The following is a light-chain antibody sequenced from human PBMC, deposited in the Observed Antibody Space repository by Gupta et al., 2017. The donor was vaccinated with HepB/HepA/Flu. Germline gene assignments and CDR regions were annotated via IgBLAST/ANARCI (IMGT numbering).Light chain of an antibody. J-gene: IGLJ2*01. CDR2: GNS. CDR1: SSNIGAGYD. V-gene: IGLV1-40*01. CDR3: ASYDSSLSGPV. Sequence: QSVLTQPPSVSAAPGQRVTISCTGSSSNIGAGYDVHWYQPLPGKAPKLLIYGNSNRPSGVPDRFSGSKSGTSASLAISGLQAEDEADYYCASYDSSLSGPVFGGGTKLTVL.